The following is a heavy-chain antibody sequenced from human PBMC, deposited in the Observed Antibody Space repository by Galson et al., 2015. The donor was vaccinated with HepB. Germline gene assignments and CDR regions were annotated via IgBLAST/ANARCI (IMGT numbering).Heavy chain of an antibody. CDR2: ISGSGGST. V-gene: IGHV3-23*01. Sequence: SLRLSCAASGLTFSSYAMSWVRQAPGKGLEWVSTISGSGGSTYYADSVKGRFTISRDNSKNTLYLQMNSLRAEDTAVYYCAKDSGYNQKSYFDYWGQGSLVTVSS. J-gene: IGHJ4*02. CDR1: GLTFSSYA. CDR3: AKDSGYNQKSYFDY. D-gene: IGHD5-12*01.